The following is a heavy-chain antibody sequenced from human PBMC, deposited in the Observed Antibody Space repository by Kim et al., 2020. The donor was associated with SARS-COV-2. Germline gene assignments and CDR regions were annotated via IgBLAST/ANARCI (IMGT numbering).Heavy chain of an antibody. J-gene: IGHJ4*02. CDR3: AGICGTTSCSDDY. V-gene: IGHV3-23*01. Sequence: YADSVRGRFTSSGDKPKGTVYLQMNSWRAEDTAVYYCAGICGTTSCSDDYWGQGTLVTVSS. D-gene: IGHD2-2*01.